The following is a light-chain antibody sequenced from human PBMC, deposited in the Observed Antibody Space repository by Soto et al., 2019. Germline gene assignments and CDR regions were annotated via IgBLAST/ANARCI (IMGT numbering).Light chain of an antibody. Sequence: QSVLTQPPSASGTPGQRVTISCSGSISNLGSNFVFWYQQLPGAAPKLLISRNDQRPSGVPDRFSGSKSGTSASLAISGLRSEDEADYHCAAWDDSLRGVVFSGGTQLTVL. J-gene: IGLJ3*02. V-gene: IGLV1-47*01. CDR1: ISNLGSNF. CDR3: AAWDDSLRGVV. CDR2: RND.